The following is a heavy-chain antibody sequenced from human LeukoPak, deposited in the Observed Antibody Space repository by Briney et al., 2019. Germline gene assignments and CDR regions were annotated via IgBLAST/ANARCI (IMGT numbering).Heavy chain of an antibody. V-gene: IGHV3-66*01. CDR1: GIAVDYNY. CDR2: IYADDTP. CDR3: ARVALLWSGASQKEAFDI. Sequence: PGGSLRLSCAASGIAVDYNYMSWVRQAPGKGPEWVSIIYADDTPYYADSVKGRFNISRDISRNALSLQMNSLRLEDTGVYYCARVALLWSGASQKEAFDIWGHGTKVTVSS. D-gene: IGHD3-10*01. J-gene: IGHJ3*02.